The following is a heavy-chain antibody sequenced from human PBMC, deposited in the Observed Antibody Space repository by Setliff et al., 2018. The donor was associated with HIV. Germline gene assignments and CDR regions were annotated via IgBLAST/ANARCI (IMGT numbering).Heavy chain of an antibody. CDR1: GFTYNNFG. CDR2: IWSDGRRQ. CDR3: VKEDRAMAGTWFDC. V-gene: IGHV3-33*06. J-gene: IGHJ4*02. Sequence: PGGSLRLSCAASGFTYNNFGMHWVRQATGKGLEWVGVIWSDGRRQFYVDSVKGRFTISRYNSNHMLCLHMDSLRAEDTAISYCVKEDRAMAGTWFDCWGQVTLVTVSS. D-gene: IGHD6-19*01.